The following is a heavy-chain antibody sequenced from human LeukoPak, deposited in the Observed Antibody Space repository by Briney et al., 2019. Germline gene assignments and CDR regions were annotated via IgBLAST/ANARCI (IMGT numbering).Heavy chain of an antibody. CDR1: GYTATSYA. CDR3: ARSLRFLEWLFFDY. V-gene: IGHV1-3*01. J-gene: IGHJ4*02. CDR2: INAGNGNT. D-gene: IGHD3-3*01. Sequence: ASVKVSCKASGYTATSYAMHWVRQAPGQRLEWMGWINAGNGNTKYSQKFQGRVTITRDTSASTAYMELSSLRSEDTAVYYCARSLRFLEWLFFDYWGQGTLVTVSS.